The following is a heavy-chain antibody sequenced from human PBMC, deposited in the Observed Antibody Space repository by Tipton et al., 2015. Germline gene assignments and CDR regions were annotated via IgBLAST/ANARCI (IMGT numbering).Heavy chain of an antibody. J-gene: IGHJ5*02. CDR3: ADSADTYFSP. CDR2: IYHSGTT. CDR1: GFTFSRYW. D-gene: IGHD2/OR15-2a*01. V-gene: IGHV4-59*06. Sequence: LRLSCAASGFTFSRYWMHWVRQVPGKGLVWIGYIYHSGTTYYSPAFETRLTISLDTSRNLVSLDLTSVTAADSAVYYCADSADTYFSPWGQGTLVTVS.